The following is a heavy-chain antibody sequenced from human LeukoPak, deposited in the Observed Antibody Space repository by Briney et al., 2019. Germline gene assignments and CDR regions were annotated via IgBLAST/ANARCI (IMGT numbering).Heavy chain of an antibody. Sequence: GGSLRLSCAASGFTVSSNYMSWVCQAPGKGLEWVSVIYSGGSTYYADSVKGRFTISRDNSKNTLYLQMNSLRAEDTAVYYCAGGMLLVPYYYYGMDVWGQGTTVTASS. CDR3: AGGMLLVPYYYYGMDV. V-gene: IGHV3-66*01. CDR1: GFTVSSNY. CDR2: IYSGGST. D-gene: IGHD3-22*01. J-gene: IGHJ6*02.